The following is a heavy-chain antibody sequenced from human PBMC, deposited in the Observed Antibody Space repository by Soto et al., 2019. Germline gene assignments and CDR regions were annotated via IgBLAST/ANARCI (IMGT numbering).Heavy chain of an antibody. Sequence: AGGSLRLSCAASGFTVSSNYMSWVRQAPEKGLEWVSFIYSGGSTYYADSVKGRFTISRDNSKNTLYLQMNGLRAEDTAVYYCARSLILVVSAVTSYYFDYWGQGTLVTVSS. D-gene: IGHD2-2*01. CDR1: GFTVSSNY. J-gene: IGHJ4*02. CDR2: IYSGGST. CDR3: ARSLILVVSAVTSYYFDY. V-gene: IGHV3-66*01.